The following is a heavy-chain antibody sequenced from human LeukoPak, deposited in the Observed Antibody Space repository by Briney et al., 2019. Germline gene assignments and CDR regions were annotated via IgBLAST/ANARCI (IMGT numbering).Heavy chain of an antibody. D-gene: IGHD6-13*01. CDR3: ARTGSSSWSPNFDY. CDR1: GGSISSYY. J-gene: IGHJ4*02. CDR2: IYHSGST. V-gene: IGHV4-59*12. Sequence: SETLSLTCTVSGGSISSYYWSWIRQPPGKGLEWIGYIYHSGSTYYNPSLKSRVTISVDRSKNQFSLKLSSVTAADTAVYYCARTGSSSWSPNFDYWGQGTLVTVSS.